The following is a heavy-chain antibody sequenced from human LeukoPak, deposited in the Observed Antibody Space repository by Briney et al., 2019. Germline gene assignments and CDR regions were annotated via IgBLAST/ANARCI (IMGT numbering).Heavy chain of an antibody. CDR3: AKVGDYIGDYYYYMDV. CDR1: GFTFSSYE. CDR2: ISGSGGST. D-gene: IGHD4-17*01. V-gene: IGHV3-23*01. Sequence: GGSLRLSCAASGFTFSSYEMNWVRQAPGKGLEWVSAISGSGGSTYYADSVKGRFTISRDNSKNTLYLQMNSLRAEDTAVYYCAKVGDYIGDYYYYMDVWGKGTTVTVSS. J-gene: IGHJ6*03.